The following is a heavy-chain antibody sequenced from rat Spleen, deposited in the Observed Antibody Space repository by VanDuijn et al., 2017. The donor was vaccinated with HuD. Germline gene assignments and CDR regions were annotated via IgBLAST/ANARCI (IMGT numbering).Heavy chain of an antibody. Sequence: EVQLVESGGDLVQPGRSLKLSCAASGFTFSTYNMAWVRQAPTKGLKWVASISYDGSTPYYRDSVKGRFTISRDNAKSTLYLQMDSLRSEDTATYYCTRGYYFDYWGQGVMVTVSS. CDR2: ISYDGSTP. J-gene: IGHJ2*01. V-gene: IGHV5-7*01. CDR3: TRGYYFDY. CDR1: GFTFSTYN.